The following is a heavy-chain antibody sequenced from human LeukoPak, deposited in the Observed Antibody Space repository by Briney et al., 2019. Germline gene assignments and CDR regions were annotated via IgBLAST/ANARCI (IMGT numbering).Heavy chain of an antibody. CDR3: TTEAPCGYFDY. V-gene: IGHV3-15*01. CDR2: IKSKIDGETR. CDR1: GFTFTNAW. J-gene: IGHJ4*02. Sequence: PGGSLRLSCAASGFTFTNAWMTWVRQAPGKGLEWVGRIKSKIDGETRDYAAPVKGRFTVSRDGSKNTLFLQMNSLKTEDTAVYYCTTEAPCGYFDYWGQGTLVTVSS.